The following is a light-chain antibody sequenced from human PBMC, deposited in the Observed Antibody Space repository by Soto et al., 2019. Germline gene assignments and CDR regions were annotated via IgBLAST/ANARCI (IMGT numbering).Light chain of an antibody. J-gene: IGLJ2*01. V-gene: IGLV2-8*01. CDR3: SSYAGSNNVV. CDR2: EVS. Sequence: QSALTQPPSASGSPGQSVTISCTGTSSDVGGYNYVSWYQLHPGKAPKLMIYEVSKRPSGVPDRFSGSKSGNTASLTVSGLQAEDEADYYCSSYAGSNNVVFGGGTQLNVL. CDR1: SSDVGGYNY.